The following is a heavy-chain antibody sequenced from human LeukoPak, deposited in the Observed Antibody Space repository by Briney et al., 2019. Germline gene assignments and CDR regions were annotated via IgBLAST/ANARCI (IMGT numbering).Heavy chain of an antibody. J-gene: IGHJ5*02. CDR1: GDSISSYD. D-gene: IGHD2/OR15-2a*01. CDR3: ARLSWPGRGSRFDP. V-gene: IGHV4-59*01. Sequence: PSETLSLTCIVSGDSISSYDWSWIWQPPGKGLEWIGYISYSGSTNYNPSLNSRLTISVDTSKSQLSLKLTSLTAADTAVYYCARLSWPGRGSRFDPWGQGTLVTVSS. CDR2: ISYSGST.